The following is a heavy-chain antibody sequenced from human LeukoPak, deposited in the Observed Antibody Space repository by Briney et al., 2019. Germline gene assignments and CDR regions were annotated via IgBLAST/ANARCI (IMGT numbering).Heavy chain of an antibody. V-gene: IGHV4-59*12. CDR1: GGSISSYY. Sequence: SSETLSLTCTVSGGSISSYYWSWIRQPPGKGLEWIGYIYYSGSTNYNPSLKSRVTISVDTSKNQFSLKLSSVTAADTAVYYCARLVGGIWFDPWGQGTLVTVSS. CDR3: ARLVGGIWFDP. CDR2: IYYSGST. J-gene: IGHJ5*02. D-gene: IGHD1-26*01.